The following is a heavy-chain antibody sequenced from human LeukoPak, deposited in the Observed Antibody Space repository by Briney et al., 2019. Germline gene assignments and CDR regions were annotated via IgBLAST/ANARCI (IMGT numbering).Heavy chain of an antibody. CDR3: ARQHGSSSPRLYYYYMDV. D-gene: IGHD6-6*01. J-gene: IGHJ6*03. V-gene: IGHV4-39*01. Sequence: PSETLSLTCTVSGGSISSSSYYWGWLRQPPGQGLEWIGSIYYSGSTYYNPSLKSRVTISVDTSKNPFSLKLSSVTAADTAVYYCARQHGSSSPRLYYYYMDVWGKGTTVTVSS. CDR1: GGSISSSSYY. CDR2: IYYSGST.